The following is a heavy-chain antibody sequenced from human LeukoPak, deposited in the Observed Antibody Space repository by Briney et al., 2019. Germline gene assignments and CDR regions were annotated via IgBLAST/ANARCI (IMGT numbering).Heavy chain of an antibody. Sequence: SETLSLTCTVSGGSISSSSYYWGWIRQPPGKGLEWIGSIYYDGSTYYNPSLKSRVTISVDTSKNQFSLKLSSVTAADTVVYYCARDSSSYHAKGGAFDIWGQGTMVTVSS. D-gene: IGHD3-22*01. CDR3: ARDSSSYHAKGGAFDI. CDR1: GGSISSSSYY. CDR2: IYYDGST. V-gene: IGHV4-39*02. J-gene: IGHJ3*02.